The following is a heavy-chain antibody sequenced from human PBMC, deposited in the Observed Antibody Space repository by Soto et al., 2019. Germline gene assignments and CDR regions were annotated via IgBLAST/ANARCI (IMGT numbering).Heavy chain of an antibody. Sequence: SETLSLTCTVSGGSISSYYWSWIRQPPGKGLEWIGYIYYSGSTNYNPSLKSRVTISVDTSKNQFSLKLSSVTAADTAVYYCARHYTGSNWFDPWGQGTLVTVSS. CDR3: ARHYTGSNWFDP. D-gene: IGHD1-1*01. CDR2: IYYSGST. CDR1: GGSISSYY. J-gene: IGHJ5*02. V-gene: IGHV4-59*08.